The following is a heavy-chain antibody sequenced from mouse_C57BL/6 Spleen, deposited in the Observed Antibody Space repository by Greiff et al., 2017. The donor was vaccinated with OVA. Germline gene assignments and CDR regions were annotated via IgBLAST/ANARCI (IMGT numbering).Heavy chain of an antibody. CDR2: INTNNGGT. V-gene: IGHV1-26*01. Sequence: EVQLQQSGPELVKPGASVKISCKASGYTFTDYYMNWVKQSHGKSLEWIGDINTNNGGTSYNQKFKGKATLTVDKSSSKAYMELRSLTSEDSAVYYCARFDCPAWFAYWGQGTLVTVSA. D-gene: IGHD2-4*01. CDR3: ARFDCPAWFAY. CDR1: GYTFTDYY. J-gene: IGHJ3*01.